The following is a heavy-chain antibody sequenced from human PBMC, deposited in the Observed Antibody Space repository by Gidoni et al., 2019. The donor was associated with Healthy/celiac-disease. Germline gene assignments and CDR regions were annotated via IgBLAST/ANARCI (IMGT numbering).Heavy chain of an antibody. CDR1: GGTFSSYA. CDR2: IIPIFGTA. Sequence: QVQLVQSGAEVKKPGSSVKVSCKASGGTFSSYAISWVRQAPGQGLAWMGGIIPIFGTANYAQKFQGRVTITADESTSTAYMELSSLRSEDTAVYYCARDRGGHSSGWYSLPDYWGQGTLVTVSS. D-gene: IGHD6-19*01. CDR3: ARDRGGHSSGWYSLPDY. V-gene: IGHV1-69*01. J-gene: IGHJ4*02.